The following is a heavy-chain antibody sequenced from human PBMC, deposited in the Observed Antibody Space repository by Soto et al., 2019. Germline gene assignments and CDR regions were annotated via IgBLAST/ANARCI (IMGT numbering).Heavy chain of an antibody. V-gene: IGHV1-69*02. J-gene: IGHJ6*03. Sequence: ASVKVSCKASGGTFSSYTISWVRQAPGQGLEGMGRIIPILGIANYAQKFQGRVTITADKSTSTAYMGLSSLRSEDTAVYYCARVEGVYYYMDVWGKGTTVTVSS. CDR1: GGTFSSYT. CDR2: IIPILGIA. CDR3: ARVEGVYYYMDV.